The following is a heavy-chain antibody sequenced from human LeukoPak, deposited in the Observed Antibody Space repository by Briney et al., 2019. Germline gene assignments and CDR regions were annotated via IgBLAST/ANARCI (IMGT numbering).Heavy chain of an antibody. CDR2: ISVYNGNT. D-gene: IGHD3-9*01. Sequence: ASMKVSCKASGYTLTSNGISWVRQAPGQGPEWMGWISVYNGNTNYAQKFQGRVTMTTDTSTSTAYMELRSLRSDDTAVYYCARWRGANVLRYFDYEMEPAAPSGHFDYWGQGTLVTVSS. CDR1: GYTLTSNG. J-gene: IGHJ4*02. CDR3: ARWRGANVLRYFDYEMEPAAPSGHFDY. V-gene: IGHV1-18*04.